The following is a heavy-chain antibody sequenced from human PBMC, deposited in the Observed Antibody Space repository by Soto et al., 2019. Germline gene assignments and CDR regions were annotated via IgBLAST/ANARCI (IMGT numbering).Heavy chain of an antibody. D-gene: IGHD6-19*01. J-gene: IGHJ4*02. Sequence: ASVKVSCKASGYTFTSYYMHWVRQAPGQGLEWMGIINPSGGSTSHAQKFQGRVTMTRDTSTSTVYMGLSSLRSEDTAVYYCAIVAGRPDFDYWGQGTLVTVSS. V-gene: IGHV1-46*01. CDR1: GYTFTSYY. CDR2: INPSGGST. CDR3: AIVAGRPDFDY.